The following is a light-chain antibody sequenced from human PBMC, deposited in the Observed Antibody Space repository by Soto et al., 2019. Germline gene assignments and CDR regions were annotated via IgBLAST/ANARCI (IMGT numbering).Light chain of an antibody. V-gene: IGKV3-11*01. CDR1: QSVSSY. CDR3: QQRSNWPPLT. J-gene: IGKJ4*01. Sequence: EIVLTQSPATLSLSPGERATLSCRASQSVSSYLAWYQQKPGQAPRLLIYDASNRATGIPARFSGSGSGTDFTLTISSLEPEDFAVYYCQQRSNWPPLTFGGGIKADIK. CDR2: DAS.